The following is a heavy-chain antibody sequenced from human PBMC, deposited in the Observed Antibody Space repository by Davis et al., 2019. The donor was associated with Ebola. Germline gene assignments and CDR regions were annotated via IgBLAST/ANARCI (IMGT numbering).Heavy chain of an antibody. Sequence: GGSLRLSCSASGFTFSSYAMHWVRQAPGKGLESVSRISTNGENTYYAESVKGRFTISRDNSKDTLYLQMRSLRTEDTAVYYCVKDRGFLIRDFDYWGQGALVTVSS. CDR3: VKDRGFLIRDFDY. V-gene: IGHV3-64D*06. CDR2: ISTNGENT. D-gene: IGHD3-10*01. J-gene: IGHJ4*02. CDR1: GFTFSSYA.